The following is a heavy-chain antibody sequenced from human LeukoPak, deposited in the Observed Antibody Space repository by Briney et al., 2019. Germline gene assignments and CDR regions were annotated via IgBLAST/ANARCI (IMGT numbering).Heavy chain of an antibody. J-gene: IGHJ6*03. V-gene: IGHV3-30*02. CDR1: GFTFSSYG. CDR2: IRYDGSNK. CDR3: AKGAKRLGYCGGGSCYSNYDYYYMDV. D-gene: IGHD2-15*01. Sequence: GGSLRLSCAASGFTFSSYGVHWVRQAPGKGLEWVAFIRYDGSNKYYADSVKGRFTISRDNSKNTLSLQMNSLRAEDTAVYYCAKGAKRLGYCGGGSCYSNYDYYYMDVWGKGTTVTISS.